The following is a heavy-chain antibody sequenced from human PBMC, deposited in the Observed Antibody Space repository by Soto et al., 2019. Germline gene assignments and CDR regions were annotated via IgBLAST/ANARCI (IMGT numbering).Heavy chain of an antibody. J-gene: IGHJ4*02. D-gene: IGHD5-12*01. CDR2: ISGSGGST. CDR3: AKDAEYSGYQSIFDY. V-gene: IGHV3-23*01. Sequence: EVQLLESGGGLVQPGGSLRLSCAPSGFTFSSYAMSWFRQAPGKGLEWVSAISGSGGSTYYADSVKGRFTISRDNSKNTLYLQMNSLRAEDTAVYYCAKDAEYSGYQSIFDYWGQGTLVTVSS. CDR1: GFTFSSYA.